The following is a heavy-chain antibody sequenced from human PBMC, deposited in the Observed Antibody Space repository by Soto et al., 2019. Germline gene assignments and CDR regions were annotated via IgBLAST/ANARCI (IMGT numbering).Heavy chain of an antibody. CDR2: FDPEDGET. Sequence: ASVKVSCKVSVYTLTELSMHWVRQAPGKGLEWMGGFDPEDGETIYAQKFQGRVTMTEDTSTDTAYMELSSLRSEDTAVYYCATPTYPHSYGYGKSQHGYFDYWGQGTLVTVSS. CDR1: VYTLTELS. V-gene: IGHV1-24*01. CDR3: ATPTYPHSYGYGKSQHGYFDY. D-gene: IGHD5-18*01. J-gene: IGHJ4*02.